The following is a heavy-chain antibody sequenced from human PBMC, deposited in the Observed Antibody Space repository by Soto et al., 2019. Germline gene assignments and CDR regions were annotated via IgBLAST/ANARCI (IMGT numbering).Heavy chain of an antibody. D-gene: IGHD3-16*01. CDR2: ISSSGGTT. V-gene: IGHV3-23*01. Sequence: PGGSLRLSCATSGFNFNNYAMSWVRQAPGERLEWVSFISSSGGTTYYADSVKGRFTISRDNSRNTVFLQMNTLGAEDTAVYYCARGGPDLATIGSFDYWGQGTLVTVSS. CDR3: ARGGPDLATIGSFDY. CDR1: GFNFNNYA. J-gene: IGHJ4*02.